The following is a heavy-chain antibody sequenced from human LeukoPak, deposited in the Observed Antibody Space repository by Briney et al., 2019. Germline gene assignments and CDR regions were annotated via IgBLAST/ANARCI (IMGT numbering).Heavy chain of an antibody. Sequence: GGSLRLSCTASGFTFSGSGMHWVRQAPGKGLEWVTFIRSDGSHKYYADSVKGRFTISRDNSKNTLYLQMNSLRAEDTAVYYCAKDLRAMIVVVITEDAFDIWGQGTMVTVSS. CDR3: AKDLRAMIVVVITEDAFDI. CDR2: IRSDGSHK. V-gene: IGHV3-30*02. J-gene: IGHJ3*02. CDR1: GFTFSGSG. D-gene: IGHD3-22*01.